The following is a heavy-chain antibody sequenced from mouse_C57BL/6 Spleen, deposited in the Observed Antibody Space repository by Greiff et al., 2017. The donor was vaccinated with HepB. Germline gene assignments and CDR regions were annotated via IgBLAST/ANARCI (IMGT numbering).Heavy chain of an antibody. CDR2: IWSGGST. D-gene: IGHD1-1*01. Sequence: VKLMESGPGLVQPSQSLSITCTVSGFSLTSYGVHWVRQSPGKGLEWLGVIWSGGSTDYNAAFISRLSISKDNSKSQVFFKMNSLQAYDTAIYYCARSLDYYGSSSYYFDYWGQGTTLTVSS. J-gene: IGHJ2*01. CDR1: GFSLTSYG. V-gene: IGHV2-2*01. CDR3: ARSLDYYGSSSYYFDY.